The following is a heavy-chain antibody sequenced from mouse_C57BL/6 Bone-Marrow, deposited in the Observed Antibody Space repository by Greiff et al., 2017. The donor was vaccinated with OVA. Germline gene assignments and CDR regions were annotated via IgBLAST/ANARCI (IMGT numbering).Heavy chain of an antibody. CDR3: ARGWLLPFDY. V-gene: IGHV5-17*01. J-gene: IGHJ2*01. CDR2: ISSGSSTI. D-gene: IGHD2-3*01. CDR1: GFTFSDYG. Sequence: DVMLVESGGGLVKPGGSLKLSCAASGFTFSDYGMHWVRQAPEKGLEWVAYISSGSSTIYYADTVKGRFTISRDNAKNTLFLQMTSLRSEDTAMYYCARGWLLPFDYWGQGTTLTVSS.